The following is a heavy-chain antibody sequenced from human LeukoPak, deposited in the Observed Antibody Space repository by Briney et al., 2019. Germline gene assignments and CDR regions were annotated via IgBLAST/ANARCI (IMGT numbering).Heavy chain of an antibody. CDR3: ARGRVVVTAQSRAGIDF. V-gene: IGHV3-30*04. J-gene: IGHJ4*02. D-gene: IGHD2-21*02. CDR2: ISFDGSNE. CDR1: GFTFSTYA. Sequence: GGSLRLSCAASGFTFSTYAMHWVRQAPGKGLEWVAVISFDGSNEYYAESVKGRFTISRDNSKNTLYLQMNSLRAEDTAVYYCARGRVVVTAQSRAGIDFWGQGTLVTVSS.